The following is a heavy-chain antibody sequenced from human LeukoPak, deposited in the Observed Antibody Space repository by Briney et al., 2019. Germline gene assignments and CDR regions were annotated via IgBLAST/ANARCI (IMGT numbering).Heavy chain of an antibody. Sequence: ASVKVSCKASGGTFSSYAISWVRQAPGQGLEWMGGIIPIFGTANYAQKFQGRVTITTDESTSTAYMELSSLRSEDTAVYYCARAGLEMATITSFDYWGQGTPVTVSS. CDR3: ARAGLEMATITSFDY. D-gene: IGHD5-24*01. CDR2: IIPIFGTA. V-gene: IGHV1-69*05. J-gene: IGHJ4*02. CDR1: GGTFSSYA.